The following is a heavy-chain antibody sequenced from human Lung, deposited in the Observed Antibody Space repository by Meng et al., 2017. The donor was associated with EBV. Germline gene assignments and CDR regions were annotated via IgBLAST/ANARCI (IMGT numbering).Heavy chain of an antibody. Sequence: QIPLNESAPPPVKPTQTLTLTCTFSGFSLSICGVGVGWIRQPPGKALEWLALIYWDDDKRYSPSLKSRLTITKDTSKNQVVLTMTNMDPVDTATYYCTHRPMTSAYYYFDYWGQGTLVTVSS. J-gene: IGHJ4*02. CDR2: IYWDDDK. CDR1: GFSLSICGVG. CDR3: THRPMTSAYYYFDY. D-gene: IGHD3-22*01. V-gene: IGHV2-5*02.